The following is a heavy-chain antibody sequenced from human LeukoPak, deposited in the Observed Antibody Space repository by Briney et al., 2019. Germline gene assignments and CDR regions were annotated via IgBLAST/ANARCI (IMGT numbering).Heavy chain of an antibody. CDR2: ITDAVGST. CDR3: AKEIFSGLLYIDY. Sequence: PGGSLRLSCAASGFTFSSSSISWVRQAPGKGLEWVSAITDAVGSTHYADSVKGRFTISSDNSKNTVYLQMKSLRPEDMAVYYCAKEIFSGLLYIDYWGQGTLVTVSS. V-gene: IGHV3-23*01. CDR1: GFTFSSSS. J-gene: IGHJ4*02. D-gene: IGHD5-12*01.